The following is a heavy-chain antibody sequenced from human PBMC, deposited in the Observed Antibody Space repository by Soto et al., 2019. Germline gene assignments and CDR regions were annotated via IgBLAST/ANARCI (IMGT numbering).Heavy chain of an antibody. D-gene: IGHD5-12*01. CDR3: AKLRTYDDYFDY. CDR2: ISGSGGST. Sequence: VGSLRLSCAASGFTFSSYAMSWVRQAPGKGLEWVSAISGSGGSTYYADSVKGRFTISRDNSKNTLYLQMNGLRAEDTAVYYCAKLRTYDDYFDYWGQGTLVNVSS. CDR1: GFTFSSYA. J-gene: IGHJ4*02. V-gene: IGHV3-23*01.